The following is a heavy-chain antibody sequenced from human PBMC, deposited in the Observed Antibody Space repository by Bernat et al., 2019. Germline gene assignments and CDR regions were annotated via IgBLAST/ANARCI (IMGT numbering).Heavy chain of an antibody. J-gene: IGHJ4*02. CDR3: ERDSVPYSSGWYLFDY. D-gene: IGHD6-19*01. V-gene: IGHV3-30-3*01. CDR2: ISYDGSNK. CDR1: GFTFSSYA. Sequence: QVQLVESGGGVVQPGRSLRLSCAASGFTFSSYAMHWVRQAPGKGLEWVAVISYDGSNKYYADSVKGRFTISRDNSKNTLYLQMNSLRAEDTAVYYCERDSVPYSSGWYLFDYWGQGTLVTVSS.